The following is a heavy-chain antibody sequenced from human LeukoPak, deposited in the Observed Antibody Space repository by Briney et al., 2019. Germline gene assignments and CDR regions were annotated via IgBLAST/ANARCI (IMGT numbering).Heavy chain of an antibody. V-gene: IGHV3-30-3*01. J-gene: IGHJ6*02. CDR2: ISYDGGNT. CDR3: AKGGPAAIGMDV. D-gene: IGHD2-2*01. Sequence: GGSLRLSCAASGFTFRNYAMHWVRQAPGKGLEWLTVISYDGGNTYYADSVKGRFTISRDNSKNTLYLQMNSLRAEDTAVYYCAKGGPAAIGMDVWGQGTTVTISS. CDR1: GFTFRNYA.